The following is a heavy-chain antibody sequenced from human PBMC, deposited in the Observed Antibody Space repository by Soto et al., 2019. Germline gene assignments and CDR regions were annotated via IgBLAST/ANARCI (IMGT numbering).Heavy chain of an antibody. Sequence: SETLSLTCTVSGGSISSSGYYWGWLRQPPGKGLEWIASIYYSGSTYYNPSLKSRVTIAAHTSKNQISLKLSPANAADAAVYYCARHIYYYLTWGQGTLVAVSS. CDR3: ARHIYYYLT. V-gene: IGHV4-39*01. D-gene: IGHD3-10*01. J-gene: IGHJ5*02. CDR1: GGSISSSGYY. CDR2: IYYSGST.